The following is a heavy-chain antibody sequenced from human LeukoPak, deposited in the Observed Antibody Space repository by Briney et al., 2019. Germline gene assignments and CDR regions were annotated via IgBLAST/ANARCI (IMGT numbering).Heavy chain of an antibody. CDR2: VSSSSSYI. J-gene: IGHJ6*02. Sequence: GGSLRLSCTASGYTFSSYAMTWVRQAPGEGLEWVSSVSSSSSYIYYADSVKGRFTISRDNAKNSLYLQMNSLRAEDTAVYYCARKTYGDYGSYGMDVWGQGTTVTVSS. D-gene: IGHD4-17*01. CDR1: GYTFSSYA. CDR3: ARKTYGDYGSYGMDV. V-gene: IGHV3-21*01.